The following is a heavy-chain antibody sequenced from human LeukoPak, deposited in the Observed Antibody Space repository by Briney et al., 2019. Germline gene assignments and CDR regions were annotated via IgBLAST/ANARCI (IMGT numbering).Heavy chain of an antibody. CDR1: GFTFNNYA. J-gene: IGHJ4*02. V-gene: IGHV3-23*01. Sequence: GGSLRLSCAASGFTFNNYAMSWVRQAPGRGLNWVSTISGSGGSTYYADSVKGRFTISRDNSKGTLYLQMNSLRVEDTAVYYCARDRGDYYDSSGLYYFDYWGQGTLVTVSS. D-gene: IGHD3-22*01. CDR2: ISGSGGST. CDR3: ARDRGDYYDSSGLYYFDY.